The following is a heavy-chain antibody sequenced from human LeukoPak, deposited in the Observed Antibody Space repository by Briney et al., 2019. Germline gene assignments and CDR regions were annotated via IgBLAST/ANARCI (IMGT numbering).Heavy chain of an antibody. V-gene: IGHV3-30*04. J-gene: IGHJ3*02. CDR2: ISYDGSNR. CDR3: ARDGDGYNFGAFDI. Sequence: GGSLRLSCAASGFTFNSYAMHWVRQAPGKGLEWVAVISYDGSNRYYADSVKGRFTISRDNSKNTLYLQMNSLRAEDTAVYYCARDGDGYNFGAFDIWGQGTMVTVSS. D-gene: IGHD5-24*01. CDR1: GFTFNSYA.